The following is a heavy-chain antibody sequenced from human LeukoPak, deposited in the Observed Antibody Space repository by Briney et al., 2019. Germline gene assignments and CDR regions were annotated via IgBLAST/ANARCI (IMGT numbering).Heavy chain of an antibody. J-gene: IGHJ3*02. CDR2: ISPSGGST. Sequence: ASVKVSCKAFGYTFTSNYMHWVRQAPGQGPEGMGVISPSGGSTTYAQKFQGRVTLTRDMSTSTDYLELSSLRSEDTAVYYCARVSYDFWSGYHDAFDIWGQGTMVTVSS. CDR1: GYTFTSNY. V-gene: IGHV1-46*01. D-gene: IGHD3-3*01. CDR3: ARVSYDFWSGYHDAFDI.